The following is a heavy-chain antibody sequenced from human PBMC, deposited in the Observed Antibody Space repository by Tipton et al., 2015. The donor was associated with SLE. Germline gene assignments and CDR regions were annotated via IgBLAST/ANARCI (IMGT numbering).Heavy chain of an antibody. CDR1: GGSISSHY. CDR3: ARGPYSPYI. Sequence: TLSLTCTVSGGSISSHYWSWIRQPPGKGLEWIGYIYNSGNTNYNPSLKSRATISVDTSKNQFSLKLKSVTAADTAVYYCARGPYSPYIWGQGTMVTVSS. V-gene: IGHV4-59*11. J-gene: IGHJ3*02. CDR2: IYNSGNT. D-gene: IGHD6-13*01.